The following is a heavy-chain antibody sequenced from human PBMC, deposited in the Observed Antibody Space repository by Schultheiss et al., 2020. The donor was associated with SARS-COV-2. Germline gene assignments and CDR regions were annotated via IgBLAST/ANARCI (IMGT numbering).Heavy chain of an antibody. V-gene: IGHV4-39*07. CDR3: ARARAAPPLDYYYYMDV. CDR1: GGSISSSSYF. D-gene: IGHD2-15*01. Sequence: SETLSLTCTVSGGSISSSSYFWGWIRQPPGKGLEWIGEINHSGSTNYNPSLKSRVTISVDTSKNQFSLKLSSVTAADTAVYYCARARAAPPLDYYYYMDVWGKGTTVTVSS. CDR2: INHSGST. J-gene: IGHJ6*03.